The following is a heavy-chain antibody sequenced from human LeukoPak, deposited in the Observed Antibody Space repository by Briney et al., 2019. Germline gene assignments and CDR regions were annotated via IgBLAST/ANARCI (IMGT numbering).Heavy chain of an antibody. D-gene: IGHD1-26*01. Sequence: GGSLRLSCAASGFTFSSYAMSWVRQAPGKGLEWVSAISGSGGSTYYADSVKGRFTISRDNAKNSLYLQMNSLRAEDTAVYYCARDWQERWEVPNAFDIWGQGTMVTVSS. V-gene: IGHV3-23*01. CDR3: ARDWQERWEVPNAFDI. J-gene: IGHJ3*02. CDR2: ISGSGGST. CDR1: GFTFSSYA.